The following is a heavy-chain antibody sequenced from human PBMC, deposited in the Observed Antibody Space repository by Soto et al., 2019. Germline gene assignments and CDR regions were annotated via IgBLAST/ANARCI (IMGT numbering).Heavy chain of an antibody. Sequence: ASVKVSCKASGYTFTSYGISWVRQAPGQGLEWMGWISAYNGNTNYAQKLQGRVTMTTDTSTSTAYMELRSLRSDDTAVYYCARDAQYCGGDCHDAFDIWGQGTMVTVSS. CDR1: GYTFTSYG. D-gene: IGHD2-21*02. CDR3: ARDAQYCGGDCHDAFDI. J-gene: IGHJ3*02. CDR2: ISAYNGNT. V-gene: IGHV1-18*01.